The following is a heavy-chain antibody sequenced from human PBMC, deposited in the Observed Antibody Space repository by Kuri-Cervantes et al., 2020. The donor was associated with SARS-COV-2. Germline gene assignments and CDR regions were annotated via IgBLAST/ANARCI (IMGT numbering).Heavy chain of an antibody. V-gene: IGHV3-33*05. CDR2: LSYDVDNG. D-gene: IGHD3-10*01. CDR3: ARETKTSMVRGVILGWFDP. Sequence: GGSLRLSCAASGFPFSTSVMHWVRQAPGKGLEWVALLSYDVDNGFYADSVKGRFTISRDNSKNTLYLQMNSLRAEDTAVYYCARETKTSMVRGVILGWFDPWGQGTLVTVSS. CDR1: GFPFSTSV. J-gene: IGHJ5*02.